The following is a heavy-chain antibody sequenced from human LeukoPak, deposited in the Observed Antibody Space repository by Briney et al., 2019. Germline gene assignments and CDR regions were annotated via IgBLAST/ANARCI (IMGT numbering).Heavy chain of an antibody. Sequence: PSETPSLTCTVSGGSIRTAGSYWSWMRQAAGKGPEWIGRVFTSGSTNYNPSLKSRVTISVDTSKNQFSLKLSSVTAADTAVYYCARRVHCSGGSCYLDYWGQGTLVTVSS. J-gene: IGHJ4*02. D-gene: IGHD2-15*01. CDR2: VFTSGST. V-gene: IGHV4-61*02. CDR3: ARRVHCSGGSCYLDY. CDR1: GGSIRTAGSY.